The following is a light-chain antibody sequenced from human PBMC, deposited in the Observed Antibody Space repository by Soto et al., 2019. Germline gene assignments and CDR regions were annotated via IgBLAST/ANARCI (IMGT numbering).Light chain of an antibody. CDR2: DVT. Sequence: QSVLTQPPSASGSPGQSVTISCTGTSNDIGGYNYVSWYQHHPGKAPRLIIYDVTKRPSGVLDRFSGSKSGNTASLTVAELQTYDEAEYFCTSYAGSNNLVFGTGTKVTVL. CDR1: SNDIGGYNY. V-gene: IGLV2-8*01. J-gene: IGLJ1*01. CDR3: TSYAGSNNLV.